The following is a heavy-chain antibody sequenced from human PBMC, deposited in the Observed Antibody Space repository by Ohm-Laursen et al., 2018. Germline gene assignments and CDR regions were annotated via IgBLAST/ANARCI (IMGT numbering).Heavy chain of an antibody. CDR3: ARDPTHDYDVGGYTTGYFDY. D-gene: IGHD3-22*01. Sequence: ASSVKVSCKASGYTFTTYDITWVRQAPGQGLEWMGWINAYNGNTNYAQNLQGRVTMTTDTSTSTAYMELRSLRPDDTAVYYCARDPTHDYDVGGYTTGYFDYWGQGTLVTVSS. CDR2: INAYNGNT. J-gene: IGHJ4*02. V-gene: IGHV1-18*01. CDR1: GYTFTTYD.